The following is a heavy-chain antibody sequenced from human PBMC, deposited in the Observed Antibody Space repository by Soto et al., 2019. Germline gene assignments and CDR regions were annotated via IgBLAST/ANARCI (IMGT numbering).Heavy chain of an antibody. D-gene: IGHD4-17*01. CDR2: IYHSGST. CDR1: GGSISSSNW. J-gene: IGHJ5*02. Sequence: QVQLQESGPGLVKPSGTLSLTCAVSGGSISSSNWWSWVRQPPGKGLEWIGEIYHSGSTYYNQSLRSRVTISVDKSNNQFSLRLSSVTAADTAVYYCARVWTTVTNWFDPWGQGTLVTVSS. CDR3: ARVWTTVTNWFDP. V-gene: IGHV4-4*02.